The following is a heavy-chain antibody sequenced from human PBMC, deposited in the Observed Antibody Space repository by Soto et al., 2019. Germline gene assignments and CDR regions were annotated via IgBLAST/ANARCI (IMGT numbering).Heavy chain of an antibody. CDR1: GFTFSSYA. D-gene: IGHD3-10*01. V-gene: IGHV3-30-3*01. J-gene: IGHJ4*02. CDR3: ARDPMGRYYGSGRYYFAY. CDR2: ISKDGSNK. Sequence: QVQLVESGGGVVQPGRSLRLSCAASGFTFSSYAMHWVRQAPGKGLEWVTVISKDGSNKYYADSVKGRFTISRDNSKNTLYLPMNSLRAEDTAVYYCARDPMGRYYGSGRYYFAYWGQGTLVTVSS.